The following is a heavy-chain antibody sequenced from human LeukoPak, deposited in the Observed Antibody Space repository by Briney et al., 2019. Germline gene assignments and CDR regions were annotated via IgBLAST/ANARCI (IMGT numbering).Heavy chain of an antibody. J-gene: IGHJ4*02. D-gene: IGHD3-22*01. CDR2: ISSSSSYI. V-gene: IGHV3-21*01. CDR1: GGSISSYY. Sequence: PSETLSLTWTVSGGSISSYYRSWVRQAPGEGLEWVSSISSSSSYIYYADSVKGRFTISRDNAKNSLYLQMNSLRAEDTAVYYCARDPDSSGHFDYWGQGTLVTVSS. CDR3: ARDPDSSGHFDY.